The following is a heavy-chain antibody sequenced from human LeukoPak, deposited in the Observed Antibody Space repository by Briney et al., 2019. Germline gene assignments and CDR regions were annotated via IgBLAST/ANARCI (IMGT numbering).Heavy chain of an antibody. CDR1: GLTVSGIY. V-gene: IGHV3-53*01. D-gene: IGHD3-3*01. Sequence: GGSLRLSCATSGLTVSGIYMSWVRQAPGKGPEWVSVIFAGGSTYYTDSVKGRFSISRDDSWNTVYLQMNSLRAEDTAVYYCAREEAYYDFWSGYPVFDYWGQGTLVTVSS. CDR2: IFAGGST. CDR3: AREEAYYDFWSGYPVFDY. J-gene: IGHJ4*02.